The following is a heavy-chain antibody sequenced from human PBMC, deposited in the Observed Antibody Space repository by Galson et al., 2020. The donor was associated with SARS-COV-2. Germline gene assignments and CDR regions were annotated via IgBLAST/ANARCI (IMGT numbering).Heavy chain of an antibody. CDR3: ATEGVGLVVIYAFEI. CDR1: GNTLIELI. D-gene: IGHD3-22*01. Sequence: GESLKISCKVSGNTLIELIIHWVRQAPGKGLEWMGSFDPEDGETTYAQKFQGSVTMTEDTATDTAYMELSSLRSEDTAVYYCATEGVGLVVIYAFEIWGQGTMVTVA. V-gene: IGHV1-24*01. J-gene: IGHJ3*02. CDR2: FDPEDGET.